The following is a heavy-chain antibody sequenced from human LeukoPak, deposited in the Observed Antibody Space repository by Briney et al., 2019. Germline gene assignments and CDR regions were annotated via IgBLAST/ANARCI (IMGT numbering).Heavy chain of an antibody. CDR1: GYTFTSYD. CDR3: ARGTKVVAALSY. D-gene: IGHD2-15*01. Sequence: ASVKVSCKASGYTFTSYDINWVRQATGQGLEWMGWMNPNSGNTGYAQKFQGRVTMTRNTSIGTAYMELSSLRSEDTAVYYCARGTKVVAALSYWGQGTLVTVSS. CDR2: MNPNSGNT. V-gene: IGHV1-8*01. J-gene: IGHJ4*02.